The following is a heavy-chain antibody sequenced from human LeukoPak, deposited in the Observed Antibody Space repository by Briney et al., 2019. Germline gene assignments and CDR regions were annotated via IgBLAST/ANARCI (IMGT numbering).Heavy chain of an antibody. Sequence: PSETLSLTCTVSGGSISSHYWNWIRQRPGKGLECVGYIYYSGSTNYNPSLKSRVSISVDTSKNQFSLKLSSVTAADTAVYYCAKDLGSGMRYFDLWGRGTLVTVSS. CDR3: AKDLGSGMRYFDL. V-gene: IGHV4-59*11. CDR1: GGSISSHY. CDR2: IYYSGST. J-gene: IGHJ2*01. D-gene: IGHD3-10*01.